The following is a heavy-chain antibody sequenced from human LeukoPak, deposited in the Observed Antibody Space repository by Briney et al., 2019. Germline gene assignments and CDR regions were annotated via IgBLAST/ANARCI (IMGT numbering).Heavy chain of an antibody. Sequence: SETLSLTCTVSGGSISTYYWSWIRQPPGKGLEWIGYIYYSGSTNYNPSLKSRVTISVDTSKNQFSLKLSSVTAADTAVYYCARGPVGGTTYNDGDAFDIWGQGTMVTVSS. CDR1: GGSISTYY. CDR2: IYYSGST. D-gene: IGHD1-7*01. J-gene: IGHJ3*02. CDR3: ARGPVGGTTYNDGDAFDI. V-gene: IGHV4-59*01.